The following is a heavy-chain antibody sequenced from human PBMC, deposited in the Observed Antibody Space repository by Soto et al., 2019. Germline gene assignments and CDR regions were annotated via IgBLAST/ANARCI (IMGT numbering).Heavy chain of an antibody. J-gene: IGHJ4*02. CDR1: GFTFSSYA. CDR3: PRGGAWLQLDF. V-gene: IGHV3-30-3*01. Sequence: QVQLVESGGGVVQPGRSLRLSCAASGFTFSSYAMHWVRQAPGKGLEWVAVISYDGSNKYYADSVKGRFTISRDNSKNTLYLQMNSLRAEDTAVYYCPRGGAWLQLDFWGQGTLVTVSS. CDR2: ISYDGSNK. D-gene: IGHD5-18*01.